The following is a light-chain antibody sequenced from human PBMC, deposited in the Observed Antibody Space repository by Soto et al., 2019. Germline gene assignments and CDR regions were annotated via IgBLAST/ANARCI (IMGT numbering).Light chain of an antibody. CDR3: QQYDNLPRLT. J-gene: IGKJ4*01. V-gene: IGKV1-33*01. CDR1: QDISSY. CDR2: GAS. Sequence: DIQMTQSPSSLSASVGDRVTITCQASQDISSYLNWYQQKPGKAPKLLIYGASNLEKGVPPRFSGSGSWTDFTFTISSLQPEDISTYCCQQYDNLPRLTFGGGTKVEIK.